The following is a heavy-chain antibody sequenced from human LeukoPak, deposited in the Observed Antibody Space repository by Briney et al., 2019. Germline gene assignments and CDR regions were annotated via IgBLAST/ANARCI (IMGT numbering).Heavy chain of an antibody. V-gene: IGHV4-34*01. Sequence: GSLRLSCAASGFTFSSYSMNWVRQPPGKGLEWIGEINHSGSTNYNPSLKSRVTISVDTSKNQFSLKLSSVTAADTAVYYCAREVVVVAAIYYYYYYYMDVWGKGTTVTVSS. CDR2: INHSGST. CDR3: AREVVVVAAIYYYYYYYMDV. CDR1: GFTFSSYS. D-gene: IGHD2-15*01. J-gene: IGHJ6*03.